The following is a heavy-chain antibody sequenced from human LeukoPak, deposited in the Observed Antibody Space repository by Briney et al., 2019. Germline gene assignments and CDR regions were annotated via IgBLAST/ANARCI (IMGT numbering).Heavy chain of an antibody. D-gene: IGHD3-22*01. V-gene: IGHV3-15*01. Sequence: GGSLRLSCAASGFTFSNAWMSWARQAPGKGLEWVGRIKSKTDGGTTDYAAPVKGRFTISRDDSKNTLYLQMNSLKTEDTAVYYCTTATLYYDSSGYYSAFDYWGQGTLVAVSS. CDR1: GFTFSNAW. J-gene: IGHJ4*02. CDR3: TTATLYYDSSGYYSAFDY. CDR2: IKSKTDGGTT.